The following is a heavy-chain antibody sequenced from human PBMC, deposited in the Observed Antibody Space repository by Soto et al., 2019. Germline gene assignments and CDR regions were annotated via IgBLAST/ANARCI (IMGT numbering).Heavy chain of an antibody. D-gene: IGHD2-15*01. V-gene: IGHV1-18*01. J-gene: IGHJ4*02. CDR2: ISAYNGNT. Sequence: QVQLVQSGTEVKKPGASVKVSCKASGYTFSSHGINWVRQAPGQGPEWMGWISAYNGNTNYAQKVQGRVTMSTDTSTSTAYMELRSLRSDDTAVYYCARSRYCSGGSCPLNFDYWGQGTLVIVSS. CDR1: GYTFSSHG. CDR3: ARSRYCSGGSCPLNFDY.